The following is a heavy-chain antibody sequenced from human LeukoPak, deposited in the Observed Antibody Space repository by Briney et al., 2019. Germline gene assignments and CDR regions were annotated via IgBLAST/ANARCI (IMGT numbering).Heavy chain of an antibody. D-gene: IGHD3-10*01. Sequence: PSETLSLTCTVSGGSISSYYWSWIRQPAGKGLEWIGRIYTSGSTNYNPSLKSRVTMSVDTSKNEFSLKMSSVTAADTAVYYCTRDSGTTGEVKFDPWGQGTLVAVSS. V-gene: IGHV4-4*07. CDR1: GGSISSYY. CDR2: IYTSGST. J-gene: IGHJ5*02. CDR3: TRDSGTTGEVKFDP.